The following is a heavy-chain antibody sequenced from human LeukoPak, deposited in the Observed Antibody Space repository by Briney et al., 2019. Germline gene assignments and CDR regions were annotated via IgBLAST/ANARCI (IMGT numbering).Heavy chain of an antibody. CDR1: GGSIGNYY. V-gene: IGHV4-59*01. D-gene: IGHD4-17*01. CDR3: AREDPQTTVPEGLDV. CDR2: INFSGTT. Sequence: SETLSLTCTVSGGSIGNYYWSWLRQPPGKGLEWIGYINFSGTTNINPSLKSRVTISVDMSKNQFSLKLSSVTAADTAVYYCAREDPQTTVPEGLDVWGQGTTVTVSS. J-gene: IGHJ6*02.